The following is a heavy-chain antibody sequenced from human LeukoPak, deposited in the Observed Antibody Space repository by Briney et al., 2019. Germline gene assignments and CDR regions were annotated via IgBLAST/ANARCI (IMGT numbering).Heavy chain of an antibody. Sequence: GGSLRLSCAASGFTFDDYTMHWVRQAPGKGLEWVSLITWDGGSAFYADSVRGRFTISRDNSRRSLYLQMNSLRPEDTALYYCATERQKYFDYWGQGTLVTVSS. V-gene: IGHV3-43*01. CDR2: ITWDGGSA. CDR3: ATERQKYFDY. CDR1: GFTFDDYT. J-gene: IGHJ4*02.